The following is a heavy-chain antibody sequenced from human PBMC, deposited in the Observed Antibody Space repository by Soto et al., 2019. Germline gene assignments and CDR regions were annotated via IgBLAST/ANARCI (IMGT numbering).Heavy chain of an antibody. Sequence: GGSLRLSCAASGFTFDNYVMNWVRQAPGKGLEWVSYISSSGSTIYYADSVKGRFTISRDNAKNSLYLQMNSLRAEDTAVYYCARGSGDYGIYYYGMDVWGQGTTVTVSS. V-gene: IGHV3-48*03. CDR3: ARGSGDYGIYYYGMDV. CDR1: GFTFDNYV. D-gene: IGHD4-17*01. CDR2: ISSSGSTI. J-gene: IGHJ6*02.